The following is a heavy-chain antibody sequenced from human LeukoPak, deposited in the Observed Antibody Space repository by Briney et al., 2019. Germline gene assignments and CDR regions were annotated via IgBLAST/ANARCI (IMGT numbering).Heavy chain of an antibody. CDR1: GGSISGYY. Sequence: SETLSLTCTVSGGSISGYYWSWIRQPPGKGLEWIAYIYYNGISNYNPSLKSRVIISVDSSKNQFSLKLTSVTAADTAVYYCATYYVGVGGRGHWGPGTLVTVSS. CDR3: ATYYVGVGGRGH. V-gene: IGHV4-59*01. CDR2: IYYNGIS. D-gene: IGHD3-10*02. J-gene: IGHJ4*02.